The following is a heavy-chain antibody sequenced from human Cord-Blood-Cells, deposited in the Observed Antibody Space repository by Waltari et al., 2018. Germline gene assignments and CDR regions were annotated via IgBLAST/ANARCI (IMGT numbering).Heavy chain of an antibody. V-gene: IGHV4-38-2*01. Sequence: QVQLQESGPGLVKPSETLSLTCAFSGYSISSGYYLGWIRQPPGNGLEWIGSIYHSGSTYYNPSLKSRVTISVDTSKNQFSLKLSSVTAADTAVYYCARAPERYCSSTSCPNDAFDIWGQGTMVTVSS. D-gene: IGHD2-2*01. CDR3: ARAPERYCSSTSCPNDAFDI. CDR1: GYSISSGYY. CDR2: IYHSGST. J-gene: IGHJ3*02.